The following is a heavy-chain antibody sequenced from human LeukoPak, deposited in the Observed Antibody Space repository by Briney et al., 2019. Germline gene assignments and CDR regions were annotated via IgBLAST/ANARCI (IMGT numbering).Heavy chain of an antibody. D-gene: IGHD1-7*01. CDR1: GGPISRGGYY. CDR2: IFSSGST. J-gene: IGHJ5*02. Sequence: SETLSLTCTVSGGPISRGGYYWSWVRQLPGKGLEWIGYIFSSGSTSYNPSLRSRVTVSFDTSKNQFFLNLSSVTAADTAVYYCAREAWAGTLSGWFDPWGQGTPVTVSS. V-gene: IGHV4-31*03. CDR3: AREAWAGTLSGWFDP.